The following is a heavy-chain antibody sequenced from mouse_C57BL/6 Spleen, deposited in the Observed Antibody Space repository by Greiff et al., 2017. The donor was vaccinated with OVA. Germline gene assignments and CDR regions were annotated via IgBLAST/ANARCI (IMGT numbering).Heavy chain of an antibody. CDR1: GYTFTSYW. V-gene: IGHV1-69*01. D-gene: IGHD4-1*01. J-gene: IGHJ2*01. CDR2: IDPSDSYT. CDR3: ATGTGGFDY. Sequence: QVQLQQSGAELVMPGASVKLSCKASGYTFTSYWMHWVKQRPGQGLEWIGEIDPSDSYTNYNQKFKGKSTLTVDKSSSTAYMQLSSLTSEDSAVYYCATGTGGFDYWGQGTTLTVSS.